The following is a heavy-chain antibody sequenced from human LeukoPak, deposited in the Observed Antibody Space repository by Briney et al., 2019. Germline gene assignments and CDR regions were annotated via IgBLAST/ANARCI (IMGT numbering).Heavy chain of an antibody. V-gene: IGHV1-24*01. CDR1: GYTLTELS. D-gene: IGHD1-26*01. J-gene: IGHJ4*02. CDR2: FDPEDGET. CDR3: ATGVVGATDFDY. Sequence: ASVKVSCKVSGYTLTELSMHWVRQAPGKGLEWMGGFDPEDGETIYAQKFQGRVTMTEDTPTDTAYMELSSLRSEDTAVYYCATGVVGATDFDYWGQGTLVTVSS.